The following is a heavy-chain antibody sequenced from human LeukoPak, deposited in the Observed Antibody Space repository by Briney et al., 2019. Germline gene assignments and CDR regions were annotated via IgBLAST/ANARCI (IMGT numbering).Heavy chain of an antibody. CDR2: ISSSNSTI. Sequence: GGSLRLSCAASGFTFSNYNMNWVRQAPGKGLEWISYISSSNSTIYYADSVKGRFTISRDNAKNSLYLQMDSLRAEDTAVYYCARRRAVAGIGYDYWGQGTLVTVSS. J-gene: IGHJ4*02. CDR1: GFTFSNYN. CDR3: ARRRAVAGIGYDY. D-gene: IGHD6-19*01. V-gene: IGHV3-48*01.